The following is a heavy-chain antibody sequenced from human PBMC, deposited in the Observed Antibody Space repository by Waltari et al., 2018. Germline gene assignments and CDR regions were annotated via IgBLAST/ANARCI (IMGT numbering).Heavy chain of an antibody. CDR2: INAGNGNT. CDR3: AGAVYCGGDCYSDY. J-gene: IGHJ4*02. CDR1: GYTFTSYA. D-gene: IGHD2-21*02. V-gene: IGHV1-3*01. Sequence: QVQLVQSGAEVKKPGASVKVSCKASGYTFTSYAMHWVRQAPGQRLEWMGWINAGNGNTKYSQKFQGRVTSTRDTSASTAYMELSSLRSEDTAVYYCAGAVYCGGDCYSDYWGQGTLVTVSS.